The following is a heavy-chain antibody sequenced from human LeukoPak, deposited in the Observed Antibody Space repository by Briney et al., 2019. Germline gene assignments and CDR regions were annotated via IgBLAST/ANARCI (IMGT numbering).Heavy chain of an antibody. Sequence: GGSLRLSCAASGFNIGPYAMYWVRQGPGRGLEWVSVIKADGSGTFYSDSVRGRFTTSRDNSKNSLYLQMSSLTSDDTALYYCATWAFYHNLDVWGQGTTVAVPS. CDR2: IKADGSGT. D-gene: IGHD2/OR15-2a*01. J-gene: IGHJ6*02. CDR3: ATWAFYHNLDV. CDR1: GFNIGPYA. V-gene: IGHV3-43*02.